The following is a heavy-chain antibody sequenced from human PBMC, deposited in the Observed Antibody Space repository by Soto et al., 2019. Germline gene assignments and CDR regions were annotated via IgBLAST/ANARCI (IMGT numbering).Heavy chain of an antibody. D-gene: IGHD2-2*01. CDR3: GRHLCSDV. V-gene: IGHV4-59*01. Sequence: SETLSLTCTVSGASIINYYWAWIRQSPGGGLESIGYVSNTATTTYNPSLKNRVTISVDASKSQFYLKLRSVTAADTAVYYCGRHLCSDVWGKGTTVTVSS. J-gene: IGHJ6*04. CDR1: GASIINYY. CDR2: VSNTATT.